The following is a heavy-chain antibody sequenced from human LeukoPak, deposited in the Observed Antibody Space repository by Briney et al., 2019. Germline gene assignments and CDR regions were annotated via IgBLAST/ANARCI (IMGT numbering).Heavy chain of an antibody. CDR1: GGSISSYY. J-gene: IGHJ5*02. CDR2: IYYSGST. D-gene: IGHD2-2*01. CDR3: ARVDVVVPAAKEAFDP. V-gene: IGHV4-59*01. Sequence: SETLSLTCTVSGGSISSYYWSWIRQPPGKGLEWIGYIYYSGSTNYNTSLKSRVTISVDTPKNQFSLKLSSVTAADTAVYYCARVDVVVPAAKEAFDPWGQGTLVTVSS.